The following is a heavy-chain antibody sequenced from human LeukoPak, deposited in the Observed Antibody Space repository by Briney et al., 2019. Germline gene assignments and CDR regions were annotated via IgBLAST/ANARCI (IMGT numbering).Heavy chain of an antibody. D-gene: IGHD6-13*01. CDR2: ISGSGGST. CDR1: GFTFFNYA. CDR3: AKPPPRIAAAGTDY. Sequence: AGGSLRLSCAASGFTFFNYAMNWVRQAPGKGLEWVSAISGSGGSTYYADSVKGRFTISRDNSKNTLYLQMNSLRAEDTAVYYCAKPPPRIAAAGTDYWGQGTLVTVSS. J-gene: IGHJ4*02. V-gene: IGHV3-23*01.